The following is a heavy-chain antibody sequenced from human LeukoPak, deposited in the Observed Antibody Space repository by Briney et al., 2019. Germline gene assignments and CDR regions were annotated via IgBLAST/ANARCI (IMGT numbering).Heavy chain of an antibody. CDR1: GGTFNNYA. D-gene: IGHD6-6*01. CDR3: ASGEQLVLFDY. V-gene: IGHV1-69*01. CDR2: IIPIFGTA. Sequence: GASVKVSCKASGGTFNNYAIRWVRQAPGQGLEWMGGIIPIFGTANYAQKFQGRVTITADESTSTAYMELSNLRSDDTAVYYCASGEQLVLFDYWGQGTLVTVSS. J-gene: IGHJ4*02.